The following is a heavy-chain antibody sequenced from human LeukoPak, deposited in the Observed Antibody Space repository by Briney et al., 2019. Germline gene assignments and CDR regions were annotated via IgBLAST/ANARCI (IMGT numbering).Heavy chain of an antibody. CDR1: GFTFSSYG. V-gene: IGHV3-30*18. D-gene: IGHD6-19*01. Sequence: GGSLRFSCAASGFTFSSYGMHWVRQAPGKGLEWVAVISYDGSNKYYADSVKGRFTISRDNSKNTLYLQMNSLRAEDTAVYYCAKLAVAGNNAFDIWGQGTMVTVSS. J-gene: IGHJ3*02. CDR2: ISYDGSNK. CDR3: AKLAVAGNNAFDI.